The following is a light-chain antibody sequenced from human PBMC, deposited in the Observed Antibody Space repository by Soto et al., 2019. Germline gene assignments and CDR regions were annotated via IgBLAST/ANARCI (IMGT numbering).Light chain of an antibody. Sequence: QSVLTQRPSVSGSPGQSVAISCTGTSSDVGSYNRVSWYQQPPGTAPKLMIYEVSNRPSGVPDRFSGSKSGNTASLTISGLQAEDEADYYCSSYTTSNTYVFGTGTKVTVL. CDR3: SSYTTSNTYV. CDR1: SSDVGSYNR. J-gene: IGLJ1*01. V-gene: IGLV2-18*02. CDR2: EVS.